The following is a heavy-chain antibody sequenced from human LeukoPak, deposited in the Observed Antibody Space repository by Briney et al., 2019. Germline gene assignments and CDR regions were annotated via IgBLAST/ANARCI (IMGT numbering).Heavy chain of an antibody. CDR3: ARDFPPSRGYPDY. CDR1: GFTFSSYV. Sequence: QPGGSLRLSCAASGFTFSSYVMHWVRQAPGRGLEWVAIISYDGSNEYYADSVKGRFTISRDNSKNTLYLQMNSLRAEDTAVYYCARDFPPSRGYPDYWGQGTLVTVSS. D-gene: IGHD5-18*01. CDR2: ISYDGSNE. J-gene: IGHJ4*02. V-gene: IGHV3-30*14.